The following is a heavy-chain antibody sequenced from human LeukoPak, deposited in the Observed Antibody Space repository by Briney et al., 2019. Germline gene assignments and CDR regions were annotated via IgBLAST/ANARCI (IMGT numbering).Heavy chain of an antibody. Sequence: PGGSLRLSCAASGFTFSSYSMNWVRQAPGKGLEWVSSISSSGSYIYYTDSVKGRLTISRDNSKNTLYLQMNSLRAEDTAVYYCARVVDHDYGDYYLDYWGQGTLATVSS. CDR3: ARVVDHDYGDYYLDY. CDR2: ISSSGSYI. CDR1: GFTFSSYS. D-gene: IGHD4-17*01. V-gene: IGHV3-21*04. J-gene: IGHJ4*02.